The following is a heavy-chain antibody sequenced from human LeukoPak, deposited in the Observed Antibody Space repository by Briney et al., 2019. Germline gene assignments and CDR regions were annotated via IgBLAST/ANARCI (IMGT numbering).Heavy chain of an antibody. D-gene: IGHD3-10*01. CDR3: ARVLGGSGSSVNGYFDY. CDR2: INPNSGGT. CDR1: GYTFTGYY. V-gene: IGHV1-2*02. Sequence: ASVKVSCKASGYTFTGYYMHWVRQAPGQGLEWMGWINPNSGGTNYAQKLQGRVTMTTDTSTSTAYMELRSLRSDDTAVYYCARVLGGSGSSVNGYFDYWGQGTLVTVSS. J-gene: IGHJ4*03.